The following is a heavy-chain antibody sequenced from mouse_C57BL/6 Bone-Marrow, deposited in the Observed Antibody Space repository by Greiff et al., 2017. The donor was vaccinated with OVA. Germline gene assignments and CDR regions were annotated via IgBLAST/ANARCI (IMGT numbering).Heavy chain of an antibody. CDR2: IYPRSGNT. Sequence: VKLQQSGAELARPGASVKLSCKASGYTFTSYGISWVKQRTGQGLEWIGEIYPRSGNTYYNEKFKGKATLTADKSSSTAYMELRSLTSEDSAVYFCARRVMITTRLYYFDYWGQGTTLTVSS. CDR1: GYTFTSYG. CDR3: ARRVMITTRLYYFDY. J-gene: IGHJ2*01. D-gene: IGHD2-4*01. V-gene: IGHV1-81*01.